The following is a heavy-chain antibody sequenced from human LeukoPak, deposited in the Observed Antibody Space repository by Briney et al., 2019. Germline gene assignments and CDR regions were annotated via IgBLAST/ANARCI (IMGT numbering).Heavy chain of an antibody. V-gene: IGHV3-48*03. CDR2: ISSSGNTI. J-gene: IGHJ3*02. CDR1: GFTFSSYE. D-gene: IGHD2-2*01. CDR3: ARDTIVVVPAARDAFDI. Sequence: GGSLRLSCAASGFTFSSYEMNWVGQAPGKGLEWVSYISSSGNTIYYADSVKGRFTISRDNAKNSLYLQMSSLRAEDTAIYYCARDTIVVVPAARDAFDIWGQGTMVTVSS.